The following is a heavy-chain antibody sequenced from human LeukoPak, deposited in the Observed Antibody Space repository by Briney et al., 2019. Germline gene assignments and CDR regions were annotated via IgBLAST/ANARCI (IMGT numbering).Heavy chain of an antibody. D-gene: IGHD5/OR15-5a*01. J-gene: IGHJ4*02. V-gene: IGHV3-48*01. CDR2: ISSTSRST. Sequence: GGSLRLSCAASGFTFSTFSMNWVRQAPGKRLEWLSYISSTSRSTYYAASVKGRFTISRDNANNSLYLQMSGLKVEDTAVYYCARDRLPRPLDYWGSGVLVTVSS. CDR3: ARDRLPRPLDY. CDR1: GFTFSTFS.